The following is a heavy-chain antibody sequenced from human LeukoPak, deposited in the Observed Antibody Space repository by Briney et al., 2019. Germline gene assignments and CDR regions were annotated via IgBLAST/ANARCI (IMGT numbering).Heavy chain of an antibody. D-gene: IGHD5-12*01. CDR2: ISGSGGDT. Sequence: GGSLRLSCAASGFTFRSYAMTWVRQAPGKGLEWVTAISGSGGDTLYADSVKGRFTISRDNSKNTLYLQMNRLRAEDTAVYYCATHKVAPYEYWGQGTLVTVSS. CDR1: GFTFRSYA. J-gene: IGHJ4*02. CDR3: ATHKVAPYEY. V-gene: IGHV3-23*01.